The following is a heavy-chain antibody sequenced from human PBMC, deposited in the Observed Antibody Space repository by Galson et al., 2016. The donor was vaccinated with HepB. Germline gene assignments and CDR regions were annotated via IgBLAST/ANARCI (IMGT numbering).Heavy chain of an antibody. D-gene: IGHD1-14*01. V-gene: IGHV4-39*01. Sequence: SETLSLTCTVSGGSISSSSHYWGWIRQPPGKGLEWIGSLFSSGSTHYNPSLRSRVTISVDTSKSQFSLKLSSVTAADTAVYYCARGTLREPQFDYWGQGTLVTVSS. J-gene: IGHJ4*02. CDR1: GGSISSSSHY. CDR3: ARGTLREPQFDY. CDR2: LFSSGST.